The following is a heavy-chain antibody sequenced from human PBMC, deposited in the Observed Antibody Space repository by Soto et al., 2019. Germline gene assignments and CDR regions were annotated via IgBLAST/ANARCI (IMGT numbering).Heavy chain of an antibody. CDR1: GFNFSSYA. J-gene: IGHJ3*02. CDR3: AKGNSWSPALVLDI. D-gene: IGHD1-7*01. Sequence: GGSMRLSCAASGFNFSSYAMNWVRQAPGKGLEWVSAISGSGGSTYYADSVKGRFTISRDSSKNTLYLQMNSLRAEDTAVYYCAKGNSWSPALVLDIWGQGTMVTVSS. CDR2: ISGSGGST. V-gene: IGHV3-23*01.